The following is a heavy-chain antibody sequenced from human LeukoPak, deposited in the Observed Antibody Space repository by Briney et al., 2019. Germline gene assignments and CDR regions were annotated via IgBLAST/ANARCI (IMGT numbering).Heavy chain of an antibody. CDR2: ISYDGSNK. V-gene: IGHV3-30-3*01. CDR3: ARTAFDI. Sequence: GGSLRLSCAASGFTFSSYAMHWVRQAPGKGLEWVAVISYDGSNKYYADSVKGRFTISRDNSKNTLYLQMNSLRAEDTAVYYCARTAFDIWGQGTMVTVSS. CDR1: GFTFSSYA. J-gene: IGHJ3*02.